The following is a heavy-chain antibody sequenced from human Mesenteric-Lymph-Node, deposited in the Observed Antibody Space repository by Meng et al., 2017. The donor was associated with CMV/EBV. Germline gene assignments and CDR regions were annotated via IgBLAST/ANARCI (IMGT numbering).Heavy chain of an antibody. J-gene: IGHJ4*02. V-gene: IGHV1-2*02. Sequence: ASVKVSCKASGYTFTGYYIHWVRQAPGQGLEWMGWINPSSSDTKYSQKFQGRVTMTRDTSISTAYMELSRLRSDDTAVYYCAREGEYSGEHFDYWGQGTLVTVSS. D-gene: IGHD5-12*01. CDR3: AREGEYSGEHFDY. CDR2: INPSSSDT. CDR1: GYTFTGYY.